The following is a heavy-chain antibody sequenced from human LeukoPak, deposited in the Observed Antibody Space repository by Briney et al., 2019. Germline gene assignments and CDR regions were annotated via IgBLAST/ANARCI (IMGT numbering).Heavy chain of an antibody. J-gene: IGHJ4*02. D-gene: IGHD6-13*01. CDR1: GFTFSSYW. Sequence: GGSLRLSCAASGFTFSSYWMSWVRQAPGKGLEWVANIKQDGSQKYYVDSVKGRFTISRDNATKSLYLQMNSLRAEDTAMDYCTCPLGAGPNWGQGTLVTVSS. CDR3: TCPLGAGPN. V-gene: IGHV3-7*03. CDR2: IKQDGSQK.